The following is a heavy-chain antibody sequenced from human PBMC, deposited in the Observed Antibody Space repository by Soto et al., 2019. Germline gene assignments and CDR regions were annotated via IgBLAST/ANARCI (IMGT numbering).Heavy chain of an antibody. J-gene: IGHJ4*02. CDR3: AGGPGATAMVPYDY. V-gene: IGHV4-59*01. D-gene: IGHD5-18*01. Sequence: QVQLQESGPGLVKPSETLSLTCTVSGGSISSYYWSWIRQPPGKGLEWIGYIYYSGSTNYNPSLKSPVPISVTTSKNQFSLKLSSVTAADTAVYYCAGGPGATAMVPYDYWGQGTLVTVSS. CDR2: IYYSGST. CDR1: GGSISSYY.